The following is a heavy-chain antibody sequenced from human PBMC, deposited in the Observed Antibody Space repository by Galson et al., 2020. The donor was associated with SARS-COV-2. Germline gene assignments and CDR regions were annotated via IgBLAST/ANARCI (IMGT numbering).Heavy chain of an antibody. Sequence: SETLSLTCTVSGGSISSGGYSWSWIRQYPGKGLEWIGHIHYSGYPYHNPSLKSRVIISVDTSKNQFSLRLSSVTAADTAMYYCARTQGDDTSGYTNWYFDLWGRGTLVTVSS. CDR3: ARTQGDDTSGYTNWYFDL. CDR1: GGSISSGGYS. CDR2: IHYSGYP. D-gene: IGHD3-22*01. V-gene: IGHV4-31*03. J-gene: IGHJ2*01.